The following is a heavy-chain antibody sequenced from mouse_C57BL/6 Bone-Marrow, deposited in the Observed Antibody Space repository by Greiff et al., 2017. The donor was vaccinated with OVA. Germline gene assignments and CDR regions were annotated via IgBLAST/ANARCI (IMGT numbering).Heavy chain of an antibody. CDR3: ARGTVVARFDV. D-gene: IGHD1-1*01. CDR1: GYSFTSYY. Sequence: VQLQQSGPELVKPGASVKISCKASGYSFTSYYIHWVKQRPGQGLEWIGWIYPGSGNTEYNEKFKGKATLTADTSSSTAYMQLSSLTSEDSAVYYCARGTVVARFDVWGTGTTVTVSS. J-gene: IGHJ1*03. V-gene: IGHV1-66*01. CDR2: IYPGSGNT.